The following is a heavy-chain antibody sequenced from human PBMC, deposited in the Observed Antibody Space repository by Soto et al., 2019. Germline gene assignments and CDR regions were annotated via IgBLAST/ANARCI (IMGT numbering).Heavy chain of an antibody. CDR2: INPSGGSK. Sequence: VQLVQSGAEVKKPGASVKVSCKASGYTFTSYYMHWVRQATGQGLEWMGIINPSGGSKSDAQKYQGRVTMTSDTSTSTVYMDLSSLRSEDTAVYYCAREPVPIAVAGVAYYFDYLGQGTLVTVSS. J-gene: IGHJ4*02. V-gene: IGHV1-46*01. CDR3: AREPVPIAVAGVAYYFDY. D-gene: IGHD6-19*01. CDR1: GYTFTSYY.